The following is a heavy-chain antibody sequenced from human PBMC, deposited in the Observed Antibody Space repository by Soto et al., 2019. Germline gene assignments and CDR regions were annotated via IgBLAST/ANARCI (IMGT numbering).Heavy chain of an antibody. V-gene: IGHV3-72*01. Sequence: EVQLVESGGGLVQPGGSLRLSCAASGFILSDHYMDWVRQAPGKGLEWVGRSRNKANSYTTEYVASVKGRFTISRDESKTSLYLQMTSLRTEDTAVYYCASAAPPFQHWGQGTLVTVSS. CDR2: SRNKANSYTT. J-gene: IGHJ1*01. D-gene: IGHD6-25*01. CDR3: ASAAPPFQH. CDR1: GFILSDHY.